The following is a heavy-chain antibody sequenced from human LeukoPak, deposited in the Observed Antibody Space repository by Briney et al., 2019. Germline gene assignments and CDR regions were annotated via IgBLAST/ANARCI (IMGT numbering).Heavy chain of an antibody. D-gene: IGHD5-12*01. Sequence: SETLSLTCTVSGGSIRSSSYNWGWIRQPPGKGLEWIGSIHYTGTTFYNPSLKSRVTISVDTSKNQFSLKLSSVTAADTAVYYCARDGYSGNDGLWGQGTLVTVSS. J-gene: IGHJ4*02. V-gene: IGHV4-39*07. CDR1: GGSIRSSSYN. CDR3: ARDGYSGNDGL. CDR2: IHYTGTT.